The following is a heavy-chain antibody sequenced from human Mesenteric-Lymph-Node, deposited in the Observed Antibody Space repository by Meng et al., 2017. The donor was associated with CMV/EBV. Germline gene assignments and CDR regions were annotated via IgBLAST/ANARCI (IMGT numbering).Heavy chain of an antibody. CDR2: IYYSGNT. CDR3: ARLSVAPDLVYYALDV. Sequence: SETLSLTCTVSGGSISNTNYFWDWIRQPPGKGLEWIGNIYYSGNTYYNPSLKSRVTISVDTSKNQFSLKLNSVTAADTAVYYCARLSVAPDLVYYALDVWGQGTTVTVSS. J-gene: IGHJ6*02. D-gene: IGHD5-12*01. V-gene: IGHV4-39*01. CDR1: GGSISNTNYF.